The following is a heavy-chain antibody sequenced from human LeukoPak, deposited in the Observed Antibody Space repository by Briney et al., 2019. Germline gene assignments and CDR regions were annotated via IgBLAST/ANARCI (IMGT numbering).Heavy chain of an antibody. V-gene: IGHV1-46*01. J-gene: IGHJ5*02. CDR3: ARDNSIADRGWWFDP. CDR2: INPSGSST. Sequence: ASVKVSCKASGYVFTNHYMHWVRQAPGQGLEWMGLINPSGSSTLYAEKFRGRIIMTRDMSTATDYMELSSLRSEDTAVYYCARDNSIADRGWWFDPWGQGTLVTVSS. CDR1: GYVFTNHY. D-gene: IGHD4-23*01.